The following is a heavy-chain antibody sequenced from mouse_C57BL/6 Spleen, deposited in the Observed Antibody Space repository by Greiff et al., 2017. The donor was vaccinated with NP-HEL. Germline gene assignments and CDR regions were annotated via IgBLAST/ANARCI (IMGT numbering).Heavy chain of an antibody. Sequence: VQLQQSGAELVKPGASVKISCKASGYAFSSYWMNWVKQRPGKGLEWIGQIYPGDGDTNYNGKFKGKATLTADKSSSTAYMQLSSLTSEDSAVYFCARSGAYYGSSPYYYAMDYWGQGTSVTVSS. CDR2: IYPGDGDT. CDR3: ARSGAYYGSSPYYYAMDY. D-gene: IGHD1-1*01. J-gene: IGHJ4*01. V-gene: IGHV1-80*01. CDR1: GYAFSSYW.